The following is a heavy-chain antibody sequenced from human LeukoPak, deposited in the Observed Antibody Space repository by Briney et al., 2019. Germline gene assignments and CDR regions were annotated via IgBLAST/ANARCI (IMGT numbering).Heavy chain of an antibody. D-gene: IGHD4-23*01. CDR1: GYSISSGNY. CDR2: IYHSGST. Sequence: PSETLSLTCTVSGYSISSGNYWGWIRQPPGKGLEWIGTIYHSGSTYYSQSLKSRVSISVDTSKNQFSLKLSSVTAADTALYYCARGRTGYGGTDHWGQGTLVTVSS. V-gene: IGHV4-38-2*02. J-gene: IGHJ5*02. CDR3: ARGRTGYGGTDH.